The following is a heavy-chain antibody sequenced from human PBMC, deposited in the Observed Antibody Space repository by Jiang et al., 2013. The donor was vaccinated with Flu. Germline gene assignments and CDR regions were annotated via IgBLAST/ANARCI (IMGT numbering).Heavy chain of an antibody. CDR2: IDPSDSYT. J-gene: IGHJ4*02. Sequence: PGESLRISCKGSGYSFTSYWISWVRQMPGKGLEWMGRIDPSDSYTNYSPSFQGHVTISADKSISTAYLQWSSLKASDTAMYYCASWYYYDSSGYYFDYWGQGTLVTVSS. CDR3: ASWYYYDSSGYYFDY. D-gene: IGHD3-22*01. CDR1: GYSFTSYW. V-gene: IGHV5-10-1*01.